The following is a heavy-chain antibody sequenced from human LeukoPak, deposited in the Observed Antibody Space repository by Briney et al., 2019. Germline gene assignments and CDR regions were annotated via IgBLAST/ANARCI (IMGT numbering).Heavy chain of an antibody. CDR2: IDSHGGNI. J-gene: IGHJ4*02. CDR3: ARDYGSLGDY. Sequence: PGGPLRLSCAASGFTFSNYWMHWVRQAPGKGLVWVSRIDSHGGNINYGDSVKGRFTISRDNAKNTLYLQMNSLRAEDTAVYYCARDYGSLGDYWGQGILVTVSS. CDR1: GFTFSNYW. V-gene: IGHV3-74*01. D-gene: IGHD1-26*01.